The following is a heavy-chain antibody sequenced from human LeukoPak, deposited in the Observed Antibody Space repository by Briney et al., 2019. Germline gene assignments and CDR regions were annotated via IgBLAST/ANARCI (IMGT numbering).Heavy chain of an antibody. D-gene: IGHD4-17*01. CDR2: INHSGST. CDR1: GGSFSGYY. CDR3: ARRQEDGDWGY. V-gene: IGHV4-34*01. J-gene: IGHJ4*02. Sequence: SETLSLTCAVYGGSFSGYYWSWIRQPPGKGLEWIGEINHSGSTNYNPSLKSRVTISVDTSKNQFSLKLSSVTAADTAVYYCARRQEDGDWGYWGQGTPVTVSS.